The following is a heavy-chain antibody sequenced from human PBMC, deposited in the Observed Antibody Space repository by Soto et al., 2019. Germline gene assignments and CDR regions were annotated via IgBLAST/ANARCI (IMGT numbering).Heavy chain of an antibody. D-gene: IGHD6-13*01. J-gene: IGHJ4*02. V-gene: IGHV3-30*18. CDR2: ISYDGSNK. Sequence: QVQLVESGGGVVQPGRSLRLSCAASGFTFSSYGMHWVRQAPGKGLEWVAVISYDGSNKYYADSVKGRFTISRDNSKNTLYLQMNSLRAEGTAVYYCAKDKGIADDVDIFDYWGQGTLVTVSS. CDR1: GFTFSSYG. CDR3: AKDKGIADDVDIFDY.